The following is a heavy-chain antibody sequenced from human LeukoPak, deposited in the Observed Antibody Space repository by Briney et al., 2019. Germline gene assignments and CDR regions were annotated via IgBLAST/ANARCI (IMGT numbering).Heavy chain of an antibody. CDR2: ISGSGGST. CDR3: AKGPDYDFWSGYYRTNNWFDP. J-gene: IGHJ5*02. Sequence: GGSLRLSCAASGFTSSSYATSWVRQAPGKGLEWVSAISGSGGSTYYADSVKGRFTISRDNSKNTLYLQMNSLRAEDTAVYYCAKGPDYDFWSGYYRTNNWFDPWGQGTLVTVSS. V-gene: IGHV3-23*01. D-gene: IGHD3-3*01. CDR1: GFTSSSYA.